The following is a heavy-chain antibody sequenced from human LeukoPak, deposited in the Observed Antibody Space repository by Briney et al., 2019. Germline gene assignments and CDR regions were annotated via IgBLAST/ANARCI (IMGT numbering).Heavy chain of an antibody. Sequence: SVKVSCKASGGTFSSYAISWVRQAPGQGLEWMGGIIPIFGTANYAQKFQGRVTITTDESTSTAYMELSSLRSEDTAVYYCARDYCSSTSCPGDYYFDYWGQGTLVTVSS. D-gene: IGHD2-2*01. CDR1: GGTFSSYA. CDR2: IIPIFGTA. J-gene: IGHJ4*02. CDR3: ARDYCSSTSCPGDYYFDY. V-gene: IGHV1-69*05.